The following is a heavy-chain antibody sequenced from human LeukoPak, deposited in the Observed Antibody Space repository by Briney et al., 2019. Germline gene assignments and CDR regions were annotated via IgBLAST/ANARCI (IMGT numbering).Heavy chain of an antibody. Sequence: PGGSLRLSCAASGYTFSSYAMHWVRQAPGKGLEWVAVISYDGSNKYYADSVKGRFTISRDNSKNTLYLQMNSLRAEDTAVYYCAREYCSGGSCYDAFDIWGQGTMVTVSS. CDR1: GYTFSSYA. CDR3: AREYCSGGSCYDAFDI. D-gene: IGHD2-15*01. CDR2: ISYDGSNK. J-gene: IGHJ3*02. V-gene: IGHV3-30-3*01.